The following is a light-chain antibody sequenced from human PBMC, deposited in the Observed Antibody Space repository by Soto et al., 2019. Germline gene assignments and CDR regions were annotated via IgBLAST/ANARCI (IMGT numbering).Light chain of an antibody. V-gene: IGKV3-20*01. CDR2: DAS. CDR3: QQFSSYPLT. CDR1: QTVRTNY. Sequence: EFVLTQSPGTLSLSPGERATLSCRASQTVRTNYLAWYQQKPGQAPRLLIYDASSRATGIPDRFSGGGSGTDFTLTISRLEPEDFAVYYCQQFSSYPLTFGGGTKADIK. J-gene: IGKJ4*01.